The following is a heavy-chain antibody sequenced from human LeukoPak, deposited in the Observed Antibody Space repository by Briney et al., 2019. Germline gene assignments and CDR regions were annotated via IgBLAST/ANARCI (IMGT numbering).Heavy chain of an antibody. CDR3: ASGAGGEGALTTPSHYYYYYYMDV. CDR2: ISGNGGVI. D-gene: IGHD1-26*01. Sequence: GGSLRLSCAASGFTFSDNYMTWVRQAPGKGLEWLSYISGNGGVIQYADSVKGRFTISRDNANNLLFLQMNSLRAEDTAVYYCASGAGGEGALTTPSHYYYYYYMDVWGKGTTVTVSS. CDR1: GFTFSDNY. V-gene: IGHV3-11*04. J-gene: IGHJ6*03.